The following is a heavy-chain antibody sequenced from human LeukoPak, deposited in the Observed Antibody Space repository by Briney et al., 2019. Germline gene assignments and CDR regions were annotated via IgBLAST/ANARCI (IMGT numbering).Heavy chain of an antibody. V-gene: IGHV3-53*01. Sequence: GGSLRLSCAASGFSVSSNYMSWVRQAPGKGLEWVSVIYSGGYTNYRDSVKGRFTISRDNSKNTLYLQMNSLRVEDTAVYYCARDDPYGDWGQGTLVTVSS. CDR2: IYSGGYT. CDR1: GFSVSSNY. D-gene: IGHD4-17*01. J-gene: IGHJ4*02. CDR3: ARDDPYGD.